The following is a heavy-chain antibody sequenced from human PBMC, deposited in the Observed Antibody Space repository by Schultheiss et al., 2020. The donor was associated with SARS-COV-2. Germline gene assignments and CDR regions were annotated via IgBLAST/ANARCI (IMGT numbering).Heavy chain of an antibody. CDR3: AGIAAAGANFDY. V-gene: IGHV4-38-2*01. CDR2: IYHSGST. CDR1: GYSISSGYY. Sequence: SETLSLTCAVSGYSISSGYYWGWIRQPPGKGLEWIGSIYHSGSTNYNPSLKSRVTISVDTSKNQFSLKLSSVTAADTAVYYCAGIAAAGANFDYWGQGTLVTVSS. D-gene: IGHD6-13*01. J-gene: IGHJ4*02.